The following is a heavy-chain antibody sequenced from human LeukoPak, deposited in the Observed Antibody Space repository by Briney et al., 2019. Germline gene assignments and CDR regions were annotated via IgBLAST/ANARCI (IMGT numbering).Heavy chain of an antibody. Sequence: SVTVSCTASRGAFTRAAVSWVRQAPGQGLEWMGGVLPLSGTANYAQKFRGRVTITADESTNTAYMELNSLTFQDTAVYYCATPQMSYYGSGTHYSYYYVDVWGRGTAVTVSS. V-gene: IGHV1-69*01. CDR1: RGAFTRAA. CDR2: VLPLSGTA. J-gene: IGHJ6*03. D-gene: IGHD3-10*01. CDR3: ATPQMSYYGSGTHYSYYYVDV.